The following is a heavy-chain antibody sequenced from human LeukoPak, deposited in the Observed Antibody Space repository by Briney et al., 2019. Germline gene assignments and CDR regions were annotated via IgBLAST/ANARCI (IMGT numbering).Heavy chain of an antibody. Sequence: SETLSLTCTVSGGSISSGGYYWSWIRQHPGKGLEWIGYIYYSGSTYYNPSLKSRVTISVDTSKNQFSLKLSSVTAADTAVYYCARGSGVGAPNYMDVWGKGTTVTVSS. V-gene: IGHV4-31*03. D-gene: IGHD1-26*01. CDR1: GGSISSGGYY. CDR3: ARGSGVGAPNYMDV. CDR2: IYYSGST. J-gene: IGHJ6*03.